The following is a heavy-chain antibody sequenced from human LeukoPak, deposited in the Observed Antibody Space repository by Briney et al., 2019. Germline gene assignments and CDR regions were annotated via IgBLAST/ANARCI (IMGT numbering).Heavy chain of an antibody. CDR3: ARERGSRSLDV. V-gene: IGHV3-7*01. Sequence: GGSLRLSCAASGFTLSSYSMNWVRQAPGKGLEWVANIKQDGSEKYYVDSVKGRFTISRDNAKNSLYLQMNSLRAEDTAVYYCARERGSRSLDVWGQGTTVTVSS. J-gene: IGHJ6*02. CDR2: IKQDGSEK. CDR1: GFTLSSYS. D-gene: IGHD3-10*01.